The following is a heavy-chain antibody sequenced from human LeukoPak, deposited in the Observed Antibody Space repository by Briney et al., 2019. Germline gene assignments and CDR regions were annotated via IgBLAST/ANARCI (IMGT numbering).Heavy chain of an antibody. J-gene: IGHJ4*02. CDR3: AKDFDYYYGSGNYFDY. CDR1: GFTFSSYG. V-gene: IGHV3-30*02. CDR2: IRYDGSNK. Sequence: GGSLRLSCAAYGFTFSSYGIHWVRQAPGKGLEWVAFIRYDGSNKYYVDSVKGRFTISRDNSKNTVYLQMNSLRAEDTAVYYCAKDFDYYYGSGNYFDYWGQGTLVTVSS. D-gene: IGHD3-10*01.